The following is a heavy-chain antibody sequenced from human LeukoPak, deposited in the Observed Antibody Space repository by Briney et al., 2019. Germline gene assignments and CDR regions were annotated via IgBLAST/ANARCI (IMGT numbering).Heavy chain of an antibody. CDR3: ARGERIAVAGRGGYYYYYGMDV. D-gene: IGHD6-19*01. Sequence: ASVKVSCKASGGTFISYAISWVRQAPGQGLEWMGGIIPIFGTANYAQKFQGRVTITADESTSTAYMELSSPRSEDTAVYYCARGERIAVAGRGGYYYYYGMDVWGQGTTVTVSS. CDR2: IIPIFGTA. CDR1: GGTFISYA. J-gene: IGHJ6*02. V-gene: IGHV1-69*13.